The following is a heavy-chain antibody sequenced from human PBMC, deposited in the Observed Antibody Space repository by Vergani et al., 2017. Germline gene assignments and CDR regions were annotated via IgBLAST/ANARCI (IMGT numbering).Heavy chain of an antibody. CDR3: ASGKYYSDSTSHFRGRYFDV. D-gene: IGHD3-16*01. CDR1: GDSIISRSYY. Sequence: QMQLQESGPGLVKASETLSLTCTVSGDSIISRSYYWGWIRQPPGKGLEWIGSIYNSGNGDSSSSLKSRVTISADTSKNQFSLRLTSVTAADTALYYSASGKYYSDSTSHFRGRYFDVWGRGTLVTVPS. J-gene: IGHJ2*01. CDR2: IYNSGNG. V-gene: IGHV4-39*01.